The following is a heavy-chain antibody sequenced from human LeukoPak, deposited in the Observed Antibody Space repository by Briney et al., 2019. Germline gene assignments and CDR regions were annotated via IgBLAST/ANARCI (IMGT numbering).Heavy chain of an antibody. V-gene: IGHV4-39*01. D-gene: IGHD2-2*01. CDR1: GGSINSGGYY. J-gene: IGHJ5*02. CDR3: ARRLTQYDCFDP. Sequence: SETLSLTCTVSGGSINSGGYYWAWIRQPPGKGLEWIGSIYYSGSTYYNPSLRGRVTISIDMSKNQFSLKLSSVTATDTAVYYCARRLTQYDCFDPWGQGILVTVSS. CDR2: IYYSGST.